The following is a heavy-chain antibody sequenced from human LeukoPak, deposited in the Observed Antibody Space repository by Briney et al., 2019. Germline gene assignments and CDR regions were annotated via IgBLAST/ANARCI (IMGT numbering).Heavy chain of an antibody. Sequence: PSETLSLTCTVSGYSISSGYYWGWLRQPPGKGLEWIGSIYHSGSTYYNPSLKSRVTISVDTSKNQFSLKLSSVTAADTAVYYCARDWFGDRVATIEGGDYWGQGTLVTVSS. V-gene: IGHV4-38-2*02. CDR2: IYHSGST. CDR3: ARDWFGDRVATIEGGDY. CDR1: GYSISSGYY. J-gene: IGHJ4*02. D-gene: IGHD5-12*01.